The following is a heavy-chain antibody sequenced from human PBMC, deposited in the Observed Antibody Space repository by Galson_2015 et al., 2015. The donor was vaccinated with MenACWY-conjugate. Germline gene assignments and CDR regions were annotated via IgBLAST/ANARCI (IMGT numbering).Heavy chain of an antibody. J-gene: IGHJ4*02. V-gene: IGHV3-74*01. CDR2: INSDGSST. D-gene: IGHD1-26*01. Sequence: SLRLSCAASGFTFSSYWMHWVRRAPGKGLVWVSRINSDGSSTNYADSVKGRFTISRDNAKNTLYLQMNSLRAEDPAVYYCARERGGLGTTKGALDYWGQGTLVTVSS. CDR3: ARERGGLGTTKGALDY. CDR1: GFTFSSYW.